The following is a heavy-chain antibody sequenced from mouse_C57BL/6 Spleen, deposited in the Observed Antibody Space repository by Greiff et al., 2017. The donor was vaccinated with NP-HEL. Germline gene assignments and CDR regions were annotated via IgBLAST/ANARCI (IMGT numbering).Heavy chain of an antibody. J-gene: IGHJ2*01. V-gene: IGHV1-82*01. CDR1: GYAFSSSW. CDR2: IYPGDGDT. Sequence: QVQLQQSGPELVKPGASVKISCMASGYAFSSSWMNWVKQRPGKGLEWIGRIYPGDGDTNYNGKFKGKATLTADKSSSTAYMQLSSLTSEDSAVYFCARKLLDYWGQGTTLTVSS. D-gene: IGHD4-1*01. CDR3: ARKLLDY.